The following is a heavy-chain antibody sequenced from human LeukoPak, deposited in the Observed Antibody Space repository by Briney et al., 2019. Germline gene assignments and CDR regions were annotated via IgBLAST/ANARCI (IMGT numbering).Heavy chain of an antibody. CDR3: SKDAGTTTMLWYYFDY. V-gene: IGHV3-33*06. CDR2: IWYDGNNK. J-gene: IGHJ4*02. Sequence: GGSLRLSCAASGFIFSSYGMHWVRQAPGKGLEWVAVIWYDGNNKYYADSVEGRITISRDNSKNTLYLQMNSLRAEDTAVYYCSKDAGTTTMLWYYFDYWGQGTLVTASS. D-gene: IGHD1-7*01. CDR1: GFIFSSYG.